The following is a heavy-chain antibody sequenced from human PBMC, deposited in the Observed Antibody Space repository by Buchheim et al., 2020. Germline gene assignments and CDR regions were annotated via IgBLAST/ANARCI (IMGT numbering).Heavy chain of an antibody. D-gene: IGHD7-27*01. CDR1: GYTFNNYW. J-gene: IGHJ4*02. Sequence: EVQLVESGGSLVQPGGSLRLSCAASGYTFNNYWMTWVRQAPGKGLEWVANINQAGSKKYYVDSAKGRFTFSRDNAKNSLYLQMNSLRAEDTAVYYCARTGDDFWGQGTL. V-gene: IGHV3-7*02. CDR2: INQAGSKK. CDR3: ARTGDDF.